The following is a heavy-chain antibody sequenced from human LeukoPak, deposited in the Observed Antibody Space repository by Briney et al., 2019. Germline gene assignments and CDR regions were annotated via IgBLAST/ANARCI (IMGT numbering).Heavy chain of an antibody. V-gene: IGHV1-18*01. J-gene: IGHJ4*02. D-gene: IGHD2-15*01. CDR2: ISAYNGKT. CDR3: ARGDTRFDY. CDR1: GYTFINYG. Sequence: ASVKVSCKASGYTFINYGISWVRQAPGQGLEWMGWISAYNGKTNYAQKFQGSVTMTIVTSTTTVYMELRSLRSDDTAAYYCARGDTRFDYWGQGTLVTVSS.